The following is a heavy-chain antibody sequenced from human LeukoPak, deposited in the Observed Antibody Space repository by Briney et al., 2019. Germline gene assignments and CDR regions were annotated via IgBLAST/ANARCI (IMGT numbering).Heavy chain of an antibody. CDR2: INPDSGGT. D-gene: IGHD3-10*01. CDR3: AREPATMVRGVLLGRFDP. CDR1: GYTFTGYY. V-gene: IGHV1-2*06. Sequence: ASVKVSCKASGYTFTGYYMHWVRQAPGQGLEWMGRINPDSGGTNYAQKFQGRVTMTRDTSISTAYMELSRLRSDDTAVYYCAREPATMVRGVLLGRFDPWGQGTLVTVSS. J-gene: IGHJ5*02.